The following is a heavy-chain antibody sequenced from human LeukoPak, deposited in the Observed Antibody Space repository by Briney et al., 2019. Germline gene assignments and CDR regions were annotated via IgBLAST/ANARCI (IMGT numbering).Heavy chain of an antibody. CDR1: GGSISSGDYY. CDR2: IYTSGST. J-gene: IGHJ5*02. CDR3: ARDRGVRGGSHGTGLDP. V-gene: IGHV4-61*02. D-gene: IGHD1-26*01. Sequence: SQTLSLTCTVSGGSISSGDYYWSWIRQPAGKGLEWIGRIYTSGSTNYNPSLKSRVTMSVDTSKNQFSLKLSSVTAADPAVYSCARDRGVRGGSHGTGLDPWGQGTLVTVS.